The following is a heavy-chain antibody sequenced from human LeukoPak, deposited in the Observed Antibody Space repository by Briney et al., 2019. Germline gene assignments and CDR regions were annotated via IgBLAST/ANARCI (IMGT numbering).Heavy chain of an antibody. CDR2: IKQDGSEK. V-gene: IGHV3-7*01. Sequence: GGSLRLSCEASGFTFSSYWMSWVRQAPGKGLEWVANIKQDGSEKSYVDSVEGRFTISRDNARNSLYLQMNRLRAEDTAVYYCARESGSGEFDYWGQGTLVTVSS. J-gene: IGHJ4*02. CDR3: ARESGSGEFDY. CDR1: GFTFSSYW. D-gene: IGHD6-19*01.